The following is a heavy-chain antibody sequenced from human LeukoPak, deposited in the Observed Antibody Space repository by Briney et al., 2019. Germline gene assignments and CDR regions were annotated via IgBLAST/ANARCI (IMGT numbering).Heavy chain of an antibody. V-gene: IGHV1-18*01. CDR1: GYTFTSYG. D-gene: IGHD3-22*01. J-gene: IGHJ6*03. Sequence: ASVKVSCKASGYTFTSYGFSWVRQAPGQGLEWMGWISASNGNTNYAQNLRGRVTMTTDTSTTTAYMELRSLRSDDTAVYYCARDQGSMYYYDSSGYYYYYYMDVWGKGTTVTISS. CDR3: ARDQGSMYYYDSSGYYYYYYMDV. CDR2: ISASNGNT.